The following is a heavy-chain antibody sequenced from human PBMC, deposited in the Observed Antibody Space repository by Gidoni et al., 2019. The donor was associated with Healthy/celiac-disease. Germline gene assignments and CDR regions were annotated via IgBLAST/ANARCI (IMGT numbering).Heavy chain of an antibody. Sequence: QVQLVESGGGVVQPGRSLRLSCAASGFTFSSYGMHWVRQAPGKGLEWVAVIWYDGSNKYYADSVKGRFTISRDNSKNTLYLQMNSLRAEDTAVYYCARDPGVWFGEFYFDYWGQGTLVTVSS. CDR2: IWYDGSNK. CDR1: GFTFSSYG. J-gene: IGHJ4*02. CDR3: ARDPGVWFGEFYFDY. V-gene: IGHV3-33*01. D-gene: IGHD3-10*01.